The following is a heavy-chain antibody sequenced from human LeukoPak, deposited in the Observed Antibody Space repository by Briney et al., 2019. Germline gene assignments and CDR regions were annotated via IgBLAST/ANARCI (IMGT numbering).Heavy chain of an antibody. V-gene: IGHV5-51*01. CDR3: ARLIAAAGRDWFDH. J-gene: IGHJ5*02. CDR1: GYRFTSYW. D-gene: IGHD6-13*01. CDR2: IYPGDSDT. Sequence: GESLQISCKGSGYRFTSYWIGWVRQMPGKGLEWMGIIYPGDSDTRYSPSFQGQVTISADKSISTAYLQWSSLKASDTAMYYCARLIAAAGRDWFDHWGQGTLVTVSS.